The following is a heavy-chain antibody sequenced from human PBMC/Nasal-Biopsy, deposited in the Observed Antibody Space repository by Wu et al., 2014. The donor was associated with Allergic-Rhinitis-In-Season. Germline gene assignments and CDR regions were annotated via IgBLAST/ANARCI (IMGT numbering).Heavy chain of an antibody. CDR2: VYSTGTN. Sequence: TLSLTCTVSGDSIRSYYWSWIRQPAGKGLEWIGRVYSTGTNYRSPSLQSRVTVSVDTSKNQFFLRLSSVTAADTAVYYCARQRRDGAMNTKHTHFDWWGQGTLVTVSS. V-gene: IGHV4-4*07. J-gene: IGHJ4*02. D-gene: IGHD1-26*01. CDR3: ARQRRDGAMNTKHTHFDW. CDR1: GDSIRSYY.